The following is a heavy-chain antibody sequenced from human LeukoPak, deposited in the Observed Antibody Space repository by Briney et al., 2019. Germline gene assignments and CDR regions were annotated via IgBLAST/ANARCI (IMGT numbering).Heavy chain of an antibody. V-gene: IGHV3-23*01. Sequence: GGSLRLSCEASGFSFDDYAMAWVRQAPGKGLQWVPDITGSGGRTDHADSVRGRFIISRDNSKNKLYLQMNSLRAEDTAIYFCAKDRYCSGGSCYADAFDVWGPGIMVTVSS. CDR3: AKDRYCSGGSCYADAFDV. D-gene: IGHD2-15*01. CDR2: ITGSGGRT. CDR1: GFSFDDYA. J-gene: IGHJ3*01.